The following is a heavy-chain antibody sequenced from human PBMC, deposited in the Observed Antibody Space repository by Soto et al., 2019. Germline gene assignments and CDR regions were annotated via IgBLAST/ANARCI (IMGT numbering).Heavy chain of an antibody. D-gene: IGHD6-19*01. Sequence: QVHLQESGPGLVKPSETMSLTCTASGASIRTFYWNWVQQFPGKGLEWIGHIYNGERTNYTPSLKSRVTISVDTSKNQFSLKLSSVTVADTAVYYCAQTTGWPGFDYWGQGTLVAVSS. CDR2: IYNGERT. CDR1: GASIRTFY. V-gene: IGHV4-59*01. J-gene: IGHJ4*02. CDR3: AQTTGWPGFDY.